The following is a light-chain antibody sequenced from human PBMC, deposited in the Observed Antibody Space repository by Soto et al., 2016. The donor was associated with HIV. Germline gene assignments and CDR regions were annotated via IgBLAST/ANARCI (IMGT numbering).Light chain of an antibody. CDR1: QSLLHSNGYN. CDR2: LGS. CDR3: MQALQTPWT. J-gene: IGKJ1*01. Sequence: DIVMTQSPLSLPVTPGEPASISCRSSQSLLHSNGYNKEGSRSSQSPQLLIYLGSNRASGVPDRFSGSGSGTDFTLKISRVEAEDVGVYYCMQALQTPWTFGQGTKVEIK. V-gene: IGKV2-28*01.